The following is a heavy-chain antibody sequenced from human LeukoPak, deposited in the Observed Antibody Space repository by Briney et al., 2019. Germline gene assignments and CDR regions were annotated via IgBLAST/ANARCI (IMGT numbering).Heavy chain of an antibody. J-gene: IGHJ4*02. D-gene: IGHD4-11*01. Sequence: PGGSLRLSCAASGFTFSSYAMHWVRQAPGKGLVWISLIKKDGFFSTYADSVKGRFTISRDDAKNTLYLQMDSLRADDTAVYYCATDLDYTFDYWGRGTLVTVSS. CDR2: IKKDGFFS. V-gene: IGHV3-74*03. CDR3: ATDLDYTFDY. CDR1: GFTFSSYA.